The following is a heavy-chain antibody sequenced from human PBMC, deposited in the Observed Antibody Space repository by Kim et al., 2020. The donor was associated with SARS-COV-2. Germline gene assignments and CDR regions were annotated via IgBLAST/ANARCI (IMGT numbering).Heavy chain of an antibody. Sequence: GGSLRLSCAASGFTFSSYGMHWVRQAPGKGLEWVAVISYDGSNKYYADSVKGRFTISRDNSKNTLYLQMNSLRAEDTAVYYCAKNRAGATIYFDYWGQGTLVTVSS. CDR3: AKNRAGATIYFDY. D-gene: IGHD1-26*01. CDR1: GFTFSSYG. J-gene: IGHJ4*02. CDR2: ISYDGSNK. V-gene: IGHV3-30*18.